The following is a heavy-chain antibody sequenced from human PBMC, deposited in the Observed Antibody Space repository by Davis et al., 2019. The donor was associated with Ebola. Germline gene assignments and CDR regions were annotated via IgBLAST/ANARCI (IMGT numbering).Heavy chain of an antibody. J-gene: IGHJ4*02. D-gene: IGHD3-22*01. Sequence: GGSLRLSCTSSGFIFSTYGMHWVRQAPGKGLQWVAFIRYDGVSEFYVESVRGRFTISRDNSRNTLYLQISDLRADDTAVYYCAKDDHYDLDYWGQGTLVTVSS. CDR1: GFIFSTYG. CDR2: IRYDGVSE. V-gene: IGHV3-30*02. CDR3: AKDDHYDLDY.